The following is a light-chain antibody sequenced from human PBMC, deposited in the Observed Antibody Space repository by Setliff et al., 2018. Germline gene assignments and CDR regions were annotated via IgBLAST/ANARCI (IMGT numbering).Light chain of an antibody. V-gene: IGLV1-47*01. J-gene: IGLJ1*01. CDR2: NNN. Sequence: QSALTQSPSASASPGQRVTMACSGSSSNTGKNYVYWYQQFPGTAPKLLIYNNNQRPSGVPDRFSGSNSGTSASLAISGLRSDDEADYYCAAWDDSLRGYVFGSGTKVTVL. CDR1: SSNTGKNY. CDR3: AAWDDSLRGYV.